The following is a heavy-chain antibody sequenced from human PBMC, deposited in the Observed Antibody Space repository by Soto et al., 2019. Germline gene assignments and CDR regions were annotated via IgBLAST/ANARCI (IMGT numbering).Heavy chain of an antibody. CDR2: ISAYNGNT. CDR3: ARDKWDYYYGMDV. Sequence: SVKVSCKTACYTLSSYGIRGVRQAPGQGLEWMGWISAYNGNTNYAQKLQGRVTMTTDTSTSTAYMELRSLRSDDTAVYYCARDKWDYYYGMDVWGQGTTVTVSS. J-gene: IGHJ6*02. V-gene: IGHV1-18*01. CDR1: CYTLSSYG. D-gene: IGHD1-26*01.